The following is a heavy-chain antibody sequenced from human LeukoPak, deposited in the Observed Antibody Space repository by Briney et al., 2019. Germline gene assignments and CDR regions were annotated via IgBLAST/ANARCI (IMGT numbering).Heavy chain of an antibody. Sequence: ASVKVSCKASGYTFTSYDINWVRQATGQGLEWMGWMNPNSGNTGYAQKFQGRVTITRDTSASTAYMELSSLRSEDTAVYYCARGSITMVRGVIMGFDYWGQGTLVTVSS. CDR2: MNPNSGNT. J-gene: IGHJ4*02. CDR1: GYTFTSYD. V-gene: IGHV1-8*03. D-gene: IGHD3-10*01. CDR3: ARGSITMVRGVIMGFDY.